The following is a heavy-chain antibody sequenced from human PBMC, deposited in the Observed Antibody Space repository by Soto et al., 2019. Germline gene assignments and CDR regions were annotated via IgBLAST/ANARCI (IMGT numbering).Heavy chain of an antibody. CDR1: GGSIRSGDYC. CDR3: ARGDIVATNSHFDY. V-gene: IGHV4-30-4*01. Sequence: SETLSLTCTVSGGSIRSGDYCWSWIRKPPGKGLEWIGYIYYSGSTYYNPSLKSRVTISVDTSKNQFSLKLSSVTAADTAVYYCARGDIVATNSHFDYWGQGTLVTVSS. D-gene: IGHD5-12*01. J-gene: IGHJ4*02. CDR2: IYYSGST.